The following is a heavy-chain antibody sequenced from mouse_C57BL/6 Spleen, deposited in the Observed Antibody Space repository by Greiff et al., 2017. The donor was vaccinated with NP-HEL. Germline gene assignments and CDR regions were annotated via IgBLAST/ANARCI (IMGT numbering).Heavy chain of an antibody. V-gene: IGHV1-53*01. Sequence: QVQLQQPGTELVKPGASVKLSCKASGYTFTSYWMHWVKQRPGQGLEWIRNINPSNGGTNYNEKFKSKATLTVDKSSSTAYMQLSSLTSEDSAVYYCARDSSGYVGFAYWGQGTLVTVSA. J-gene: IGHJ3*01. CDR1: GYTFTSYW. CDR3: ARDSSGYVGFAY. D-gene: IGHD3-2*02. CDR2: INPSNGGT.